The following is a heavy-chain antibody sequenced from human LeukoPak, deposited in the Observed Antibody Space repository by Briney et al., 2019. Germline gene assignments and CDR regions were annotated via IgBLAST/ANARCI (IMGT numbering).Heavy chain of an antibody. CDR3: ARGPARYTLNAFNI. CDR2: ISSSGSTI. CDR1: GFTFSSYS. V-gene: IGHV3-48*04. J-gene: IGHJ3*02. D-gene: IGHD1-14*01. Sequence: GGSLRLSCAASGFTFSSYSMNWVRQAPGKGLEWVSSISSSGSTIYYADSVKGRFTISRDNAKNSLYLEMNSLRAEDTAVYYCARGPARYTLNAFNIWGQGTMVTVSS.